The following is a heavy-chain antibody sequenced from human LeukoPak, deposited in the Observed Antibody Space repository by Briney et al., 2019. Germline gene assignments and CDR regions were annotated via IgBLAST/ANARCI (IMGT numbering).Heavy chain of an antibody. D-gene: IGHD3-22*01. J-gene: IGHJ4*02. CDR2: IKQDATER. CDR3: ARYRFMTITVVVPFDY. V-gene: IGHV3-7*01. Sequence: GGSLRLSCAASGFTFNTYWISWPRQAPGKGLEWVANIKQDATERYYVDSVKGRFTISRDNAKNSLYLQMNSLRAEDTAVYYCARYRFMTITVVVPFDYWGQGTLVTVSS. CDR1: GFTFNTYW.